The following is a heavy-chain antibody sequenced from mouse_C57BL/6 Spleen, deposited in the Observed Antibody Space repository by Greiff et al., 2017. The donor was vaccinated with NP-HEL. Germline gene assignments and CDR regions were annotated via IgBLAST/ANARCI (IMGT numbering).Heavy chain of an antibody. CDR3: ARAGGYDGYTYAMDD. Sequence: QVQLQQPGAELVKPGASVKLSCKASGYTFTSYWMQWVKQRPGQGLEWIGEIDPSDSYTNYNQKFKGKATLTVDTSSSTAYMQLSSLTSADSAVYDCARAGGYDGYTYAMDDWGQGTSVTVSS. V-gene: IGHV1-50*01. D-gene: IGHD2-3*01. CDR2: IDPSDSYT. CDR1: GYTFTSYW. J-gene: IGHJ4*01.